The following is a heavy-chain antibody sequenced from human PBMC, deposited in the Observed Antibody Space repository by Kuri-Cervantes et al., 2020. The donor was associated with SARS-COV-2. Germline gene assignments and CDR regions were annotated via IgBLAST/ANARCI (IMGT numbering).Heavy chain of an antibody. CDR2: INPNSGGT. CDR3: ARARYSGSYLFDY. Sequence: ASVKVSCKASGGTFSSYAISWVRQAPGQGLEWMGWINPNSGGTNYAQKFQGRVTMTRDTSISTAYMELSRLRSDDTAVYYCARARYSGSYLFDYWGHGTLVTVSS. V-gene: IGHV1-2*02. J-gene: IGHJ4*01. D-gene: IGHD1-26*01. CDR1: GGTFSSYA.